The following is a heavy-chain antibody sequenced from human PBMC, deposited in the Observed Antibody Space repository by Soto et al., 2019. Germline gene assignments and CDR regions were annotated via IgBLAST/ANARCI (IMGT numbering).Heavy chain of an antibody. Sequence: ASVKVSCKASGYTFTSYYMHWVRQAPGQGLEWMGIINPSGGSTSYAQKFQGRVTMTRDTSTSTVYMELSSLRSEDTAVYYCARDAAARPNYYYGMDVWGQGTTVTVSS. V-gene: IGHV1-46*01. CDR1: GYTFTSYY. D-gene: IGHD6-6*01. J-gene: IGHJ6*02. CDR2: INPSGGST. CDR3: ARDAAARPNYYYGMDV.